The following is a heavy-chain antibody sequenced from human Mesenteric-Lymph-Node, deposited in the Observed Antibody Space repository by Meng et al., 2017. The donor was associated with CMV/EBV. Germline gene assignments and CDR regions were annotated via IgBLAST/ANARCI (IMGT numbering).Heavy chain of an antibody. Sequence: SVKVSCKASGYTFTTYGLSWVRQAPGQGLEWMGGIIPIFGTANYAQKFQGRVTITTDESTSTAYMELSSLRSEDTAVYYCARVLDDADYYYYGMDVWGQGTTVTVSS. V-gene: IGHV1-69*05. D-gene: IGHD1-1*01. CDR3: ARVLDDADYYYYGMDV. CDR2: IIPIFGTA. J-gene: IGHJ6*02. CDR1: GYTFTTYG.